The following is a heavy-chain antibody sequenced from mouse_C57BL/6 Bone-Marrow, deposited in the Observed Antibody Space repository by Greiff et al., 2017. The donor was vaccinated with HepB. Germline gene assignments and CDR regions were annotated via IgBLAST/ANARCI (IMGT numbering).Heavy chain of an antibody. D-gene: IGHD1-1*01. CDR1: GYTFTSSW. CDR2: IYPGNGDT. CDR3: TSYYGNSYDALDY. V-gene: IGHV1-5*01. J-gene: IGHJ4*01. Sequence: VQLQQSGTVLARPGASVKLSCKASGYTFTSSWMNWVKQRPGRGLEWIGRIYPGNGDTSYNQKFKGKAKLTAVKPASTAYMELSSLTNEDSAVYYCTSYYGNSYDALDYWGQGTSVTVSS.